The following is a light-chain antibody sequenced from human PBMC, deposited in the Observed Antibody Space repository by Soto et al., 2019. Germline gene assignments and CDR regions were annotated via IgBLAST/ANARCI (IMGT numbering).Light chain of an antibody. Sequence: QSVLTQPASVSGSPGQSITISCTGTSSDVGGYNYVSWYQQHPGKAPKLMIYDVSNRPSGVSNRFSGSKSGNTASLTISGLQAEDEADYYCSSYTSSSPYVFGTWTKLNVL. CDR1: SSDVGGYNY. V-gene: IGLV2-14*01. J-gene: IGLJ1*01. CDR3: SSYTSSSPYV. CDR2: DVS.